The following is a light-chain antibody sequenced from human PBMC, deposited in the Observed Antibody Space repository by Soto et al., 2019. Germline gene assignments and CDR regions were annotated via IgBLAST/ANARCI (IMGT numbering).Light chain of an antibody. V-gene: IGLV1-44*01. J-gene: IGLJ2*01. CDR2: SNN. Sequence: QSVLTQPPSASGAPGQRVTISCSGSSSNIGRHTVHWYQQLPGTAPKLLIFSNNQRPSGVPDRFFGSKSGTPASLAISGLQSEDETDYYCAAWDDSLNGWIFGGGTKLTVL. CDR3: AAWDDSLNGWI. CDR1: SSNIGRHT.